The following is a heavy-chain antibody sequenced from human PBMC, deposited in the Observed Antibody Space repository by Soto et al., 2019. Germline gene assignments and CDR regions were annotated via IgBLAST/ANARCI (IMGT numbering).Heavy chain of an antibody. V-gene: IGHV3-23*01. CDR3: VHYDILTGLDY. CDR2: ISVSGGST. D-gene: IGHD3-9*01. Sequence: VVSRILSCSSSVFTFISYSISWVRQAPVNWLEWVSAISVSGGSTYYSDSVKGRFTISRDNSKNTLYLQMNSLRAEDTAVYYRVHYDILTGLDYWGQGTMVTVSS. CDR1: VFTFISYS. J-gene: IGHJ4*02.